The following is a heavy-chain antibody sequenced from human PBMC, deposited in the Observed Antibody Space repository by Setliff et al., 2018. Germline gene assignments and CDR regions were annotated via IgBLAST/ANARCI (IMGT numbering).Heavy chain of an antibody. D-gene: IGHD3-3*01. V-gene: IGHV4-39*07. CDR1: GGSISSSSYY. CDR3: ARGRDYNFWSGYYSPDASDI. J-gene: IGHJ3*02. Sequence: PSETLSLTCTVSGGSISSSSYYWGWIRQPPGKGLEWIGSIYYSGSTYYNPSLKSRVTISVDTPKNQFSLKLSSVTAADTAVYYCARGRDYNFWSGYYSPDASDIWGQGTMVTVSS. CDR2: IYYSGST.